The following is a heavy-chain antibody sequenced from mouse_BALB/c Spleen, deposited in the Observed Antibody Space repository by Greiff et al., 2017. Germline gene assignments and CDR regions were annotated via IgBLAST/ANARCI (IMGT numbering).Heavy chain of an antibody. CDR3: ASLLTTVVGDYAMDY. CDR2: INPGSGGT. J-gene: IGHJ4*01. V-gene: IGHV1-54*01. Sequence: QVQLKQSGAELVRPGTSVKVSCKASGYAFTNYLIEWVKQRPGQGLEWIGVINPGSGGTNYNEKFKGKATLTADKSSSTAYMQLSSLTSYDSAVYFCASLLTTVVGDYAMDYWGQGTSVTVSS. D-gene: IGHD1-1*01. CDR1: GYAFTNYL.